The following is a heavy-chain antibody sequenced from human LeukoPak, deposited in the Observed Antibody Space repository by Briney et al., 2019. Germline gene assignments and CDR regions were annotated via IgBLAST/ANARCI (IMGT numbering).Heavy chain of an antibody. CDR1: GSTFRDFW. Sequence: PGGSLRLSCAASGSTFRDFWMSWMRQAPGKGLEWVANIKYDGDEEYYVDSVKGRFTISRDNAKNSLYLQLNSLRVEDTAVYYCRSGGAAPGALDNWGQGTLVTVSP. CDR3: RSGGAAPGALDN. CDR2: IKYDGDEE. V-gene: IGHV3-7*01. J-gene: IGHJ4*02. D-gene: IGHD4/OR15-4a*01.